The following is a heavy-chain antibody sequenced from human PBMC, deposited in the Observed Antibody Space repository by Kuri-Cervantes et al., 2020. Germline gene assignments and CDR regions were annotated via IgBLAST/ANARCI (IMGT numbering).Heavy chain of an antibody. J-gene: IGHJ6*02. Sequence: GSLRLSCAASGFTFSSYAMSWVRQAPGKGLEWVSAISGSGGSTYYADSVKGRFTISRDNSKNTLYLQMNSLRAEDTAVYYCASRGGATGSEGYYGMDVWGQGTTVTVSS. CDR3: ASRGGATGSEGYYGMDV. CDR2: ISGSGGST. CDR1: GFTFSSYA. D-gene: IGHD5-12*01. V-gene: IGHV3-23*01.